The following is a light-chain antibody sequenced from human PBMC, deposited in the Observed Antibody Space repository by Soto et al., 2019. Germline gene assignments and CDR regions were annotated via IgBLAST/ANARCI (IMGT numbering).Light chain of an antibody. V-gene: IGLV1-40*01. Sequence: QSVLTQPPSVSGAPGQRVTISCTGSSSNIGAGYDVHWYQQLPGTAPKLLIYGNSNRPSGVPDRFSGSKSGTSASLAIGGLQSEDEADYYCAAWDDSLNGLVFGGGTKVTVL. CDR2: GNS. CDR1: SSNIGAGYD. J-gene: IGLJ3*02. CDR3: AAWDDSLNGLV.